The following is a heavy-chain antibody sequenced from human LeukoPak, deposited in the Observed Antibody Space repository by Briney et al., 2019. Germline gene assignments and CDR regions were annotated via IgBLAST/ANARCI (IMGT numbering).Heavy chain of an antibody. Sequence: SETLSLTCAVYGGSSSVYYWHWIRQPPGKGLEWIGEISHSGSTIYNPSLKSRVTISIDTSKNQFSLKLSSVTAADTAVYYYAAIKRATTPFDPWSQGTLVTDSS. CDR2: ISHSGST. J-gene: IGHJ5*02. CDR1: GGSSSVYY. CDR3: AAIKRATTPFDP. V-gene: IGHV4-34*01. D-gene: IGHD1-26*01.